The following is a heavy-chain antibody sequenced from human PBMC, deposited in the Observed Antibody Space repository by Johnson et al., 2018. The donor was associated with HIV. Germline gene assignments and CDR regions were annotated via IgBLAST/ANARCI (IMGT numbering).Heavy chain of an antibody. Sequence: QVQLVESGGGVVQPGRSLRLSCAASGFTFSSYAMHWVRQAPGKGLEWVAVISYDGSNKYYADSVKGRFTISRDTSNNTLKLQMTSLRPEDTAVYYCARGRKDIAAVDGLDTDGFDTWGQGTMVTVSS. CDR1: GFTFSSYA. J-gene: IGHJ3*02. CDR3: ARGRKDIAAVDGLDTDGFDT. CDR2: ISYDGSNK. V-gene: IGHV3-30*04. D-gene: IGHD6-13*01.